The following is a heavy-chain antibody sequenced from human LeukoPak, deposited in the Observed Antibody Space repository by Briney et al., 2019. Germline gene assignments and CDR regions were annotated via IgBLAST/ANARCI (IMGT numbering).Heavy chain of an antibody. V-gene: IGHV3-11*04. J-gene: IGHJ6*03. D-gene: IGHD2-15*01. CDR3: ATTPTGGGQPMDD. Sequence: GGSLRLSCAASGFTFSDYYMSWIRQAPGKGLEWVSYISSSGSTIYYADSVKGRLTISRDNAKNSLYLQVNSLRAEDTAVYYCATTPTGGGQPMDDWGKGTTVTVSS. CDR1: GFTFSDYY. CDR2: ISSSGSTI.